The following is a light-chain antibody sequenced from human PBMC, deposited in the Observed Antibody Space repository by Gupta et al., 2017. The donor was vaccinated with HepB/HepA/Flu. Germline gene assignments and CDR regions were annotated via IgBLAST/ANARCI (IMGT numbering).Light chain of an antibody. CDR2: RNN. Sequence: QSVLTQPPSASGTPGQRVTISCSGSSSNIGSNHVYWYQQVPGTAPKLLIYRNNQRPSGVPDRFSGSKSGTSASLAISGLRSEDEADYDCAAWDDSLSGWVLGGGTKLTVL. CDR3: AAWDDSLSGWV. J-gene: IGLJ3*02. V-gene: IGLV1-47*01. CDR1: SSNIGSNH.